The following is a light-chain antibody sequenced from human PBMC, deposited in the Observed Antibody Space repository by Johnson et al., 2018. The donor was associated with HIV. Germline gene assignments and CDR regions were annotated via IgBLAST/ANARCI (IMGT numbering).Light chain of an antibody. CDR2: ENN. J-gene: IGLJ1*01. CDR1: SSNIGNNY. Sequence: QSVLTQPPSVSAAAGQKVTISCSGSSSNIGNNYAVSSYQQLPGTAPKVLIYENNKRPSGIPDRFSCSKSDTSATLGITGLQTGDEADYYCGTWDSSLSAYVFGTGTKVTVL. V-gene: IGLV1-51*02. CDR3: GTWDSSLSAYV.